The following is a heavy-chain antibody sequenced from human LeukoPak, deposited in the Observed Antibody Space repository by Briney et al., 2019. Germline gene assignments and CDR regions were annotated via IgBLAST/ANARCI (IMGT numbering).Heavy chain of an antibody. D-gene: IGHD3-22*01. V-gene: IGHV1-69*04. CDR2: IIPILGIA. J-gene: IGHJ4*02. Sequence: SVKVSCKASGGTFSNYAISWVRQAPGQGLEWMGRIIPILGIANYAQKFQGRVTITADKSTSTAYMELSSLRSEDTAVYYCASSVYYDSSGPIDYWGQGTLVTVSS. CDR1: GGTFSNYA. CDR3: ASSVYYDSSGPIDY.